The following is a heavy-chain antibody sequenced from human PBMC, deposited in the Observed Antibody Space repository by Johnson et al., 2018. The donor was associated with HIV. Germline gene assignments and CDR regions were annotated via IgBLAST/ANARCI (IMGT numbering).Heavy chain of an antibody. CDR2: ISYDGSNK. V-gene: IGHV3-30*03. CDR1: GFTFSSYG. D-gene: IGHD3-10*01. J-gene: IGHJ3*02. CDR3: ARESPSGGGNDAFDI. Sequence: QVQLVESGGGVVQPGRSLRLSCAASGFTFSSYGMHWVRQVPGKGLEWVAVISYDGSNKYYADSVKGRFTISRDNSKNTLYLQMNSLRAEDTAVYYCARESPSGGGNDAFDIWGQGTMVTVSS.